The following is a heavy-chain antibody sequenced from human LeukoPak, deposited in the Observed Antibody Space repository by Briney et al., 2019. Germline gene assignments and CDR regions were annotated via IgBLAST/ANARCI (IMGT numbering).Heavy chain of an antibody. Sequence: GGSLTLSCPPSGFSVGTKYMNSVRQAPGKGLEWVSILYSGGDTYYADSVKGRFTISRDNSRNTLSLQMNSLRVDDTAVYYCTRVGDHYHWYFDLWGRGTLVTVSS. CDR1: GFSVGTKY. CDR2: LYSGGDT. CDR3: TRVGDHYHWYFDL. V-gene: IGHV3-53*01. J-gene: IGHJ2*01. D-gene: IGHD3-10*01.